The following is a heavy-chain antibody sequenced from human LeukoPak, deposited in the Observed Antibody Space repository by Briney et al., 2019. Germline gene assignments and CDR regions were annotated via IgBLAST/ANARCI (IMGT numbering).Heavy chain of an antibody. CDR3: ARANYYSGMDF. CDR1: GYTLTSYF. CDR2: ICTYNGKA. Sequence: ALVKVSCKADGYTLTSYFITGVRPAPEQGLEWVGWICTYNGKANYVHKFRGRVTMTPDTATSSAYMERRSLRSDDTAVFYCARANYYSGMDFWGQGTTVTVSS. V-gene: IGHV1-18*01. J-gene: IGHJ6*02.